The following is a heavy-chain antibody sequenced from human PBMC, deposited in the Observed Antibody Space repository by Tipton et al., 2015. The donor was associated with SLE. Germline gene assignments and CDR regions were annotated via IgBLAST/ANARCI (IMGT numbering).Heavy chain of an antibody. D-gene: IGHD3-3*01. CDR3: ARGFHYDFWSSHYNEKGPRTYYFDS. V-gene: IGHV4-31*03. Sequence: TLSLTCTVSGGSVSAGRFYWSWLRQLPGKGLEGIGSVDYRGKTSYNPSLTGRVTTSVDTFRNQFSLKMTSVTAADTAVYYCARGFHYDFWSSHYNEKGPRTYYFDSWGPGTQLAVSS. J-gene: IGHJ4*02. CDR2: VDYRGKT. CDR1: GGSVSAGRFY.